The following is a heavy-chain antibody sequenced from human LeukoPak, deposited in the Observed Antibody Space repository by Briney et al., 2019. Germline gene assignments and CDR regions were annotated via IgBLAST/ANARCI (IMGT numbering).Heavy chain of an antibody. CDR3: ARDLPRDYPRHHYYYGMDV. CDR1: GYTFTSYC. Sequence: ASVKVSCTASGYTFTSYCMHWVRQAPGQGLEWMGIINPSGGSTSYAQKFQGRVTMTRDTSTSTVYMELSSLRSEDTAVYYCARDLPRDYPRHHYYYGMDVWGQGTTVTVSS. J-gene: IGHJ6*02. D-gene: IGHD4-17*01. CDR2: INPSGGST. V-gene: IGHV1-46*01.